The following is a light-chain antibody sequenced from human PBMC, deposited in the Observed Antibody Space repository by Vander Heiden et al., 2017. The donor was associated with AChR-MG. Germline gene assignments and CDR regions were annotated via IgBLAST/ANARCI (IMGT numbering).Light chain of an antibody. V-gene: IGKV2-28*01. Sequence: DIVLTQSPLSLPVTPGEPASISCRSSQSLLHSNGYNYLDWYLQKPVQSPQLLIYLGSNRASGVPDRFSGSESGIDYTLKISRVEAEDVGVYYCRQALQTPQTFGQGTKVEIK. CDR1: QSLLHSNGYNY. CDR2: LGS. CDR3: RQALQTPQT. J-gene: IGKJ1*01.